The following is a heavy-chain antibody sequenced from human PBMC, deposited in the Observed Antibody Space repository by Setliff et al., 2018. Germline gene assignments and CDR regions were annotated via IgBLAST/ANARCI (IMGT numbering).Heavy chain of an antibody. V-gene: IGHV4-39*07. CDR3: ATDGPVLNGDYIS. CDR2: INYYGSIFDDGTTYST. J-gene: IGHJ5*02. CDR1: GGSISNSTFY. Sequence: SETLSLTCTVSGGSISNSTFYWGWIRQPPGKGLEWIGSINYYGSIFDDGTTYSTYYNPSLKSRLTISLDKSKNQFSLKVTSVTAADTAVYYCATDGPVLNGDYISWGQGTLVTVSS. D-gene: IGHD3-10*01.